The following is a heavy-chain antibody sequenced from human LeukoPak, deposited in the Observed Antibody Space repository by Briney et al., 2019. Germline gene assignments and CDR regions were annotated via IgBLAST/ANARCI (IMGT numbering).Heavy chain of an antibody. CDR2: ISSSSTI. D-gene: IGHD3-22*01. CDR1: GFTFSSYS. Sequence: GGSLRLSCAASGFTFSSYSMNWVRQAPGKGLEWVSYISSSSTIYYADSVKGRFTISRDNAKNSLYLQMNSLRAEDTAVCYCAGGYYDSSGYPAFDIWGQGTMVTVSS. CDR3: AGGYYDSSGYPAFDI. V-gene: IGHV3-48*01. J-gene: IGHJ3*02.